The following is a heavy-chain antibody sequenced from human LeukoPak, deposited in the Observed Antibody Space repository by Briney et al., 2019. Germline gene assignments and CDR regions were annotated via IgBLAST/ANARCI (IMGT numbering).Heavy chain of an antibody. CDR2: IYYSGST. CDR1: GGSISSSSYY. CDR3: ARQGSSAYRYGATRQNYFDY. D-gene: IGHD5-18*01. J-gene: IGHJ4*01. V-gene: IGHV4-39*01. Sequence: ASETPSLTCTVSGGSISSSSYYWGWIRQPPGKGLEWIGSIYYSGSTYYNPSLKSRGTISVDTSKNQSSLKLSSVTAEHTALYYCARQGSSAYRYGATRQNYFDYWGHGTLVTVSS.